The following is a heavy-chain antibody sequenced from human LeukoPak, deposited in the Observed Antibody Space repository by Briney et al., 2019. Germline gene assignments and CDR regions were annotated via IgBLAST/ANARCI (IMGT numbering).Heavy chain of an antibody. CDR2: IDHSGST. D-gene: IGHD2-15*01. V-gene: IGHV4-38-2*02. Sequence: PSETLSLTYTVSGYSISSGYYWGWIRQPPGKGLEWTGSIDHSGSTYYNPSLKSRITISVDTSKNQFSLKLSSVTAADTAVYYCARHSRFFDPWGQGTLVTVSS. CDR3: ARHSRFFDP. J-gene: IGHJ5*02. CDR1: GYSISSGYY.